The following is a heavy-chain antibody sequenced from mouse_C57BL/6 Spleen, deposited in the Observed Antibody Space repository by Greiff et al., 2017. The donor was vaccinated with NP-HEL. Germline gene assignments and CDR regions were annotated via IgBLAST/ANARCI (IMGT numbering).Heavy chain of an antibody. CDR1: GYTFTSYT. V-gene: IGHV1-4*01. CDR2: INPSSGYT. Sequence: QVQLQQSGAELARPGASVKMSCKASGYTFTSYTMHWVKQRPGQGLEWIGYINPSSGYTKYNQKFKDKATLTADKSSSTAYMQLSSLTSEDSAVYYCASYDYDGTPLDYWGQGTTLTVSS. D-gene: IGHD2-4*01. CDR3: ASYDYDGTPLDY. J-gene: IGHJ2*01.